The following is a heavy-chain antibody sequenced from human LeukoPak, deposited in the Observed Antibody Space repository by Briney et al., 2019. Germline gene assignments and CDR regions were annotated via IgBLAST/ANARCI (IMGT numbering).Heavy chain of an antibody. D-gene: IGHD5-18*01. J-gene: IGHJ6*04. CDR2: ISAYNGNT. CDR3: AKISVDTAMVTYYYVREA. CDR1: GYTFTSYG. Sequence: ASVKVSCKASGYTFTSYGISWVRQAPGQGLEWMGWISAYNGNTNYAQKLQGRVTMTTDTSTSTAYMELRSLRSDDTAVYYCAKISVDTAMVTYYYVREAGGKGTTFTVS. V-gene: IGHV1-18*01.